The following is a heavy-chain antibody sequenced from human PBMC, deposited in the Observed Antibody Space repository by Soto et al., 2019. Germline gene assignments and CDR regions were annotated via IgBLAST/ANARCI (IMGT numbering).Heavy chain of an antibody. Sequence: PGGSLRLSCAASGFTFSSYGMHWVRQAPGKGLEWVAVIWYDGSNKYYADSVKGRFTISRDNSKNTLYLQMNSLRAEDTAVYYCARDRSGSYGMDVWGQGPTVNVSS. V-gene: IGHV3-33*01. CDR2: IWYDGSNK. CDR3: ARDRSGSYGMDV. CDR1: GFTFSSYG. D-gene: IGHD3-3*01. J-gene: IGHJ6*02.